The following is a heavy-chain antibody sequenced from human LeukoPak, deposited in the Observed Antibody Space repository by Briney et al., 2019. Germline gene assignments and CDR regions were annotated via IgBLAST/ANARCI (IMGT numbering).Heavy chain of an antibody. CDR2: ISGSGGST. Sequence: GGSLRLSCAASGFTVSSNYMNWVRQAPGKGLEWVSAISGSGGSTYYADSVKGRFTISRDNSKNTLYLQMNSLRAEDTAVYYCARTVVAPQACFDYWGQGTLVTVSS. CDR1: GFTVSSNY. D-gene: IGHD2-15*01. CDR3: ARTVVAPQACFDY. V-gene: IGHV3-23*01. J-gene: IGHJ4*02.